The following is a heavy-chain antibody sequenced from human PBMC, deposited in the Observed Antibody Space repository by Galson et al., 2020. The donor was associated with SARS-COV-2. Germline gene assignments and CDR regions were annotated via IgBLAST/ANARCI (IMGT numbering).Heavy chain of an antibody. J-gene: IGHJ4*02. CDR1: GGSISSTSYY. Sequence: SETLSLTCTVSGGSISSTSYYWGWIRQPTGQGLEWIGSINFSGSTYYNPSLKSRVTISLDTSENQFSLKLSSVTAADTAVYYCARDPHHSSTYYFDYWGQGALVTVSS. CDR2: INFSGST. CDR3: ARDPHHSSTYYFDY. V-gene: IGHV4-39*07. D-gene: IGHD2-2*01.